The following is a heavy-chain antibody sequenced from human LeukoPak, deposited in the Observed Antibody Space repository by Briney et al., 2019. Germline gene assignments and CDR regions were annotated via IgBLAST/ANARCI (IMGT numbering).Heavy chain of an antibody. Sequence: SETLSLTCAVYGGSFSGYYWSWIRQPPGKGLEWIGYIYYSGSTNYNPSLKSRVTISVDTSKNQFSLKLSSVTAADTAVYYCARTGGLYSSSWYADYWGQGTLVTVSS. D-gene: IGHD6-13*01. CDR1: GGSFSGYY. CDR3: ARTGGLYSSSWYADY. J-gene: IGHJ4*02. V-gene: IGHV4-59*01. CDR2: IYYSGST.